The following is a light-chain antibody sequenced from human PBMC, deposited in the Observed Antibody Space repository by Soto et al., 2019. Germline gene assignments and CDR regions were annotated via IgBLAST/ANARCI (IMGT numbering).Light chain of an antibody. CDR1: NSDIGAYNY. CDR2: DVN. V-gene: IGLV2-14*03. CDR3: CSLTISSTGV. Sequence: QSALTQPASVSGSPGQSITISCTGTNSDIGAYNYVSWYQQHPGKAPKLLIHDVNNRPSGVSDRFSGSKSGNTASLTISGLQAEDETDYYCCSLTISSTGVFGGGTKLTVL. J-gene: IGLJ3*02.